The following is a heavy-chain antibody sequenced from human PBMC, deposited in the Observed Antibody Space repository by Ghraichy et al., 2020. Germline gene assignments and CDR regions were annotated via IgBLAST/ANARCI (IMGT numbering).Heavy chain of an antibody. J-gene: IGHJ4*02. CDR3: ARDSYYYDSSGYYYGGFDY. CDR1: GYTFTSYG. Sequence: ASVKVSCKASGYTFTSYGVSWVRQAPGQGLEWMGWISAYNGNTNYAQKFQGRVTMTTDTSTSTAYMELRSLRADDTAVYSCARDSYYYDSSGYYYGGFDYWGQGTLVTVSS. D-gene: IGHD3-22*01. V-gene: IGHV1-18*01. CDR2: ISAYNGNT.